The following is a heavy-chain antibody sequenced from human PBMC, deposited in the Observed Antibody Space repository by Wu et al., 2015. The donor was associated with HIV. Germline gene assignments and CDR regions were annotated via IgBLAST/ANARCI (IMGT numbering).Heavy chain of an antibody. D-gene: IGHD6-19*01. CDR3: AREQDTRGNSGWQTFDY. CDR2: ISAYNGHT. Sequence: QLVQSGAEVKKPGSSVKVSCKASGGTFSYSAIAWVRQAPGQGLEWMGWISAYNGHTNYAQKFQDRITMTTDTSTRTAYMELRTLRFDDTAVYYCAREQDTRGNSGWQTFDYWGQGTLVTVSS. J-gene: IGHJ4*02. V-gene: IGHV1-18*01. CDR1: GGTFSYSA.